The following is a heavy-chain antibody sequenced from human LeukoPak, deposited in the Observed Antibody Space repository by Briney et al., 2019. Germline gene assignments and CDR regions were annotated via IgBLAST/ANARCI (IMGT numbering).Heavy chain of an antibody. V-gene: IGHV4-39*07. CDR2: IYYSGST. CDR1: GGSISSSSYY. CDR3: ARDSGYDHTYTYYYYYYMDV. D-gene: IGHD5-12*01. Sequence: SETLSLTCTVSGGSISSSSYYWGWIRQPPGKGLEWIGSIYYSGSTYYNPSLKSRVTISVDTSKNQFSLKLSSVTAADTAVYYCARDSGYDHTYTYYYYYYMDVWGKGTTVTVSS. J-gene: IGHJ6*03.